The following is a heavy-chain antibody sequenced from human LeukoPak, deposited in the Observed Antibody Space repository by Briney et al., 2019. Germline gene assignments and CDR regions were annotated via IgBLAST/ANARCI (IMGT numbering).Heavy chain of an antibody. J-gene: IGHJ4*02. D-gene: IGHD1-26*01. V-gene: IGHV3-30*02. CDR2: IRYDGNIK. CDR1: GFTFSNDG. CDR3: AKSRRVGVTFDY. Sequence: PGGSLRLSCSASGFTFSNDGMHWVRQAPGKGLEWVAFIRYDGNIKYYADSVKGRFTISRDNSKNTLYLLLNSLRSEDTAVYYCAKSRRVGVTFDYWGRGTLATVAS.